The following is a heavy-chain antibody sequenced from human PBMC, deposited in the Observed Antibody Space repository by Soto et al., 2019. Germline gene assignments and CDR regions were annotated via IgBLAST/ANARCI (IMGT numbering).Heavy chain of an antibody. CDR1: GYTFSGYY. J-gene: IGHJ6*02. CDR3: ARGGGSGWPYYYGMDV. D-gene: IGHD6-19*01. V-gene: IGHV1-2*02. CDR2: INPKTGDA. Sequence: ASVKVSCKASGYTFSGYYMHWVRRARGQGLEWMGWINPKTGDAKYAQKFQDRVTMTRDTSINTDYMNLSGLKSDDTAVYYCARGGGSGWPYYYGMDVWGQGNTVTVSS.